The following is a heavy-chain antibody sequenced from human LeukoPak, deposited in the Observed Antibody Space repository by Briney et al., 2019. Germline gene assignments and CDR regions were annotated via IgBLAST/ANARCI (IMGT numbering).Heavy chain of an antibody. CDR1: GYSFTSYW. Sequence: GESLKISCKGSGYSFTSYWIGWVRQMPGKGLEWMGIIYPGDSDTRYSPSFQGQVTISADKSISTAYLQWSSLKASDTAMYYCARAPPQSRSSTSSKPNWFDPWGQGTLVAVSS. CDR3: ARAPPQSRSSTSSKPNWFDP. V-gene: IGHV5-51*01. CDR2: IYPGDSDT. D-gene: IGHD2-2*01. J-gene: IGHJ5*02.